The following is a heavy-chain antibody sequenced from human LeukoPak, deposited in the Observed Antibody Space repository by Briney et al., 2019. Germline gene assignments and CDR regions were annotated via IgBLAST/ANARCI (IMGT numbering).Heavy chain of an antibody. CDR2: IYSGGST. CDR1: GFTVSSNY. Sequence: PGGSLRLSXAASGFTVSSNYMSWVRQAPGKGQEWVSVIYSGGSTYYADSVKGRFTISRDNSKNTLYLQMNSLRAEDTAVYYCARGFSSSWYSDSWGQGTLVTVSS. D-gene: IGHD6-13*01. J-gene: IGHJ4*02. CDR3: ARGFSSSWYSDS. V-gene: IGHV3-53*01.